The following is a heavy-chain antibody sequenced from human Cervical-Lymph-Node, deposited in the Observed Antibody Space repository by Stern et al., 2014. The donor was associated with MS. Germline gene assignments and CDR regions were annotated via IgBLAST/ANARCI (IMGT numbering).Heavy chain of an antibody. J-gene: IGHJ4*02. CDR3: ARDGRSSYGSGSYYSSGY. CDR1: GYSFTGYF. CDR2: IKPNSGDT. D-gene: IGHD3-10*01. Sequence: VQLVESGAEVKKPGASVKVSCKASGYSFTGYFLHWVRQAPGQGLEWMGWIKPNSGDTNYAQKFHGRVTMTRDSSSSTAYMELSSLRSDDTAVYYCARDGRSSYGSGSYYSSGYWGQGTLVTVSS. V-gene: IGHV1-2*02.